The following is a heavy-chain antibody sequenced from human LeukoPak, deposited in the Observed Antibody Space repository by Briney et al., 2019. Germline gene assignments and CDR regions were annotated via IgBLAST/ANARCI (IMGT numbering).Heavy chain of an antibody. J-gene: IGHJ6*02. CDR3: AIPSGGSGSYYLRGYYYYGMDV. CDR1: GGTFSSYA. CDR2: IIPILGIA. D-gene: IGHD3-10*01. V-gene: IGHV1-69*04. Sequence: SVKVSCKASGGTFSSYAISWVRQAPGQGLEWMGRIIPILGIANYAQKFQGRVTITADKSTSTAYMELSSLRSEDTAVYYCAIPSGGSGSYYLRGYYYYGMDVWAKGPRSPSP.